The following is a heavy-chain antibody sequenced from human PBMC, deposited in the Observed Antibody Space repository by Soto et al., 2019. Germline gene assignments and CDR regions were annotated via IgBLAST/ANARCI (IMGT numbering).Heavy chain of an antibody. Sequence: GGSLRLSCAASGFTFSSYGMHWVRQTPGKGLEWVAVISYDGSIKYYADSVKGRLTISRDNSKNTLYLQMNSLRAEDTAIYYCARGREVGVGARRDFDFWGQGTLVTVSS. J-gene: IGHJ4*02. V-gene: IGHV3-30*03. D-gene: IGHD1-26*01. CDR1: GFTFSSYG. CDR2: ISYDGSIK. CDR3: ARGREVGVGARRDFDF.